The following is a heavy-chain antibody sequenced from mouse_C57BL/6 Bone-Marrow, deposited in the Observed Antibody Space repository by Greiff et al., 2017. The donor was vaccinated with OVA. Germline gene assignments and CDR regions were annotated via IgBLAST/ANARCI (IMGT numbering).Heavy chain of an antibody. V-gene: IGHV2-2*01. CDR3: ARNRDYYGSSYVGWFAY. CDR2: IWSGGST. J-gene: IGHJ3*01. D-gene: IGHD1-1*01. Sequence: VQLQQSGPGLVQPSQSLSITCTVSGFSLTSYGVHWVRQSPGKGLEWLGVIWSGGSTDYNAAFISRLSISKDNSKSQVFFKMNSLQADDTAIYYWARNRDYYGSSYVGWFAYWGQGTLVTVSA. CDR1: GFSLTSYG.